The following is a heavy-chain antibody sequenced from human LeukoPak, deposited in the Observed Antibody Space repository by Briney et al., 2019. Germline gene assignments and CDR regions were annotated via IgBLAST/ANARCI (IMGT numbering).Heavy chain of an antibody. D-gene: IGHD2-2*01. CDR1: GFTFSSYA. CDR3: ARDFSSTRPLDYYYDMDV. Sequence: PGGSLRLSCAASGFTFSSYAMHWVRQAPGKGLEWVAVISYDGSNKYYADSVKGRFTISRDNSKNTLYLQMNSLRAEGTAVYYCARDFSSTRPLDYYYDMDVWGQGTTVTVSS. J-gene: IGHJ6*02. CDR2: ISYDGSNK. V-gene: IGHV3-30-3*01.